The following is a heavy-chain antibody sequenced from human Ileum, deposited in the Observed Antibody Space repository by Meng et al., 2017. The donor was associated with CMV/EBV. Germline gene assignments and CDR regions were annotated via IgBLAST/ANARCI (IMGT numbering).Heavy chain of an antibody. CDR3: ATGGSGYIPW. D-gene: IGHD5-12*01. Sequence: EVQLVESGGGLVQPGESLRLSCAGSGFTFSGHWMHWVRQAPGKGLVWVSRINADGSSINYADSVKGRFTISRDNAKNTVYLQMNSLRADDTAAYYCATGGSGYIPWWGQGTLVTVSS. CDR1: GFTFSGHW. V-gene: IGHV3-74*01. J-gene: IGHJ4*02. CDR2: INADGSSI.